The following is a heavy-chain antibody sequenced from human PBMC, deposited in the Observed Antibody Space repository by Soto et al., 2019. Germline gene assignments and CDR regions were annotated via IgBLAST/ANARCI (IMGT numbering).Heavy chain of an antibody. D-gene: IGHD1-26*01. CDR1: GYSISSSNC. CDR3: ARREIHGPIDY. CDR2: IYYSGTT. Sequence: PSETLSLTCAVSGYSISSSNCWGWIRQPPGKGLEWIGYIYYSGTTYYNPSLKSRVTMSVDTSKNQFSLKLTSVTAVDTAVYYCARREIHGPIDYWGQGTLVTVSA. J-gene: IGHJ4*02. V-gene: IGHV4-28*01.